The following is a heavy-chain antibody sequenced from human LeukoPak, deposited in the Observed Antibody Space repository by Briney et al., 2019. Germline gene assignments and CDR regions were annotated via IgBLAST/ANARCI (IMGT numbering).Heavy chain of an antibody. Sequence: GGSLRLSCAASGFTVSSNYMSWVRQAPGKGLEWVAFIWYDGSNDHYADSVKGRFTIPRDNSKNTVCLQMNSLRVEDTAVYYCARDPSGSGWSLNNWGQGTLVTVSS. D-gene: IGHD6-19*01. CDR3: ARDPSGSGWSLNN. CDR1: GFTVSSNY. J-gene: IGHJ4*02. CDR2: IWYDGSND. V-gene: IGHV3-33*08.